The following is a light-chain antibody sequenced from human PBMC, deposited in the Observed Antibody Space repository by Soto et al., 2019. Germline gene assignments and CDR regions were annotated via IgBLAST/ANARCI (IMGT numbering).Light chain of an antibody. CDR3: QHLT. CDR2: KAS. V-gene: IGKV1-5*03. J-gene: IGKJ1*01. CDR1: QSISSW. Sequence: DIHMTQSPSTLSTSVGDRVTITCRASQSISSWLAWYQQKPGKAPKLLIYKASSLESGVPSRFSGSGSGTELTLTISSLQPDDFATYYCQHLTFGQGTKV.